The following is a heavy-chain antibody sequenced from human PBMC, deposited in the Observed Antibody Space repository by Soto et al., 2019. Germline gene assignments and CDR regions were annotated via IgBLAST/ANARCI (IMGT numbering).Heavy chain of an antibody. V-gene: IGHV1-69*08. CDR3: ARDYGYCSGTSCYGQRYFQH. Sequence: QVQLVQSGAEVKKPGSSVKVSCKASGGTFSSYTISWVRQAPGQGLEWMGRIIPILGIANYAQQFQGRVTITADKSTSTVYMELSSLRSEDTAVYYCARDYGYCSGTSCYGQRYFQHWGQGTLVNVSS. J-gene: IGHJ1*01. CDR1: GGTFSSYT. D-gene: IGHD2-2*01. CDR2: IIPILGIA.